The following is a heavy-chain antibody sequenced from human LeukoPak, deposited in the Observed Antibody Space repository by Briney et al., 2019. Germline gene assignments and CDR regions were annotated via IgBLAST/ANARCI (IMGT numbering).Heavy chain of an antibody. CDR2: IYSGGST. Sequence: GGSLRLSCAASGFTVSSNYMSWVRQAPGKGLEWVSVIYSGGSTYYADSVKGRFTISRDNSKNTLYLQMNSLRAEDTAVYYCARDIGSSWYAVWYDPWGQGTLVTVSS. D-gene: IGHD6-13*01. CDR3: ARDIGSSWYAVWYDP. V-gene: IGHV3-53*01. CDR1: GFTVSSNY. J-gene: IGHJ5*02.